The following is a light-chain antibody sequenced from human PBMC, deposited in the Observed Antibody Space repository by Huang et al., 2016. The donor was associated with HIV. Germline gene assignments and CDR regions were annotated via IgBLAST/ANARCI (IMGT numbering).Light chain of an antibody. CDR2: LGS. Sequence: DIVMTQSPLSLPVTPGEPASISCMSSQSLLHSNGYNYLDWYLQKPGQSPQLLIYLGSNRASGVPDRFSGSGSGTDFTLKISRVEAEDVGFYYCMQGLQTPGTFGQGTKVEVK. CDR3: MQGLQTPGT. V-gene: IGKV2-28*01. J-gene: IGKJ1*01. CDR1: QSLLHSNGYNY.